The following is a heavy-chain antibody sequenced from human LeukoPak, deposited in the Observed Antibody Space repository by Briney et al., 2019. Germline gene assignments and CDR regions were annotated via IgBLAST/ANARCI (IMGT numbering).Heavy chain of an antibody. CDR3: ARSIPSLNYFDY. D-gene: IGHD2-21*01. J-gene: IGHJ4*02. CDR2: FNPSTGNT. CDR1: GYTFTSYG. Sequence: ASVKVSCKASGYTFTSYGISWVRQAPGQGLEWMGIFNPSTGNTDYAQKFQGRVTMTGDTSTSTVYMQLSGLRSEDTAVYYCARSIPSLNYFDYWGQGTLVTVSS. V-gene: IGHV1-46*01.